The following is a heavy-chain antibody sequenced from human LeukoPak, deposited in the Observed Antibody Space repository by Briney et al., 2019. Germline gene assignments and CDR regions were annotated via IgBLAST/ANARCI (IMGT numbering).Heavy chain of an antibody. V-gene: IGHV1-69*06. CDR1: GGTFSSYA. J-gene: IGHJ6*03. CDR3: ARTYSSSWSPPQSYYYYYMDV. Sequence: SVKVSCKASGGTFSSYAISWVRQAPGQGLEWMGGIIPIFGTANYAQKFQGRVTITADKSTSTAYMELSSLRSEDTAVYYCARTYSSSWSPPQSYYYYYMDVWGKGTTVTVSS. D-gene: IGHD6-13*01. CDR2: IIPIFGTA.